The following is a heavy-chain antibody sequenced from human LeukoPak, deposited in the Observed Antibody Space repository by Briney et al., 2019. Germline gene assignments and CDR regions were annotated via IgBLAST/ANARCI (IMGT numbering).Heavy chain of an antibody. J-gene: IGHJ4*02. Sequence: AASVKVSCKASGYTFTGYYMHWVRQAPGQGLEWMGWINPNSGGTNYAQKFQGRVTMTRDTSISTAYMELSRLRSDDTAVYYCARDVKVFGGWWYSPGYWGQGTLVTVSS. V-gene: IGHV1-2*02. CDR3: ARDVKVFGGWWYSPGY. D-gene: IGHD2-15*01. CDR2: INPNSGGT. CDR1: GYTFTGYY.